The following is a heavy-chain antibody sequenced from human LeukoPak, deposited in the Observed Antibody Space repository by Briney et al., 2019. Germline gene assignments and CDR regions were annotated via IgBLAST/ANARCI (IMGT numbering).Heavy chain of an antibody. CDR2: IKYDGSEK. J-gene: IGHJ3*02. CDR1: GYTLSNYW. D-gene: IGHD3-16*02. Sequence: GGSLRLSCAASGYTLSNYWVTWVRQAPEKGLEWVANIKYDGSEKQYVDSVKGRFIISRDNAKNSLFLQMNSLRVEDTAMYYCTRDPVGSYGWGAFDIWGQGTMVTVSS. V-gene: IGHV3-7*01. CDR3: TRDPVGSYGWGAFDI.